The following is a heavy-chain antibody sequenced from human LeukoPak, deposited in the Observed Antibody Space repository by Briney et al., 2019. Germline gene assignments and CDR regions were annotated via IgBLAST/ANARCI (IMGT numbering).Heavy chain of an antibody. D-gene: IGHD3-10*01. CDR2: IIPILGIA. CDR3: ARGYYGSLDY. CDR1: EGTFSSYA. V-gene: IGHV1-69*04. J-gene: IGHJ4*02. Sequence: ASVKVSCKASEGTFSSYAISWVRQAPGQGLEWMGRIIPILGIANYAQKFQGRVTITADKSTGTAYMELSSLRSEDTAVYYCARGYYGSLDYWGQGTLVTVSS.